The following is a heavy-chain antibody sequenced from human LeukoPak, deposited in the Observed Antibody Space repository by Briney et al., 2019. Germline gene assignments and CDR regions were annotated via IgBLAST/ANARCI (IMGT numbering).Heavy chain of an antibody. CDR1: GFTLTSNW. CDR2: IKSDGRST. J-gene: IGHJ6*03. CDR3: ARSPHDVYWTNGVCYMDV. Sequence: PGGSLRLSCAASGFTLTSNWIHWVRQVPGKGLAWVSRIKSDGRSTYYADSVKGRVTISRDNAQNTVYLQMNSLRAEDTAVYYCARSPHDVYWTNGVCYMDVGGKGTTVTVSS. V-gene: IGHV3-74*01. D-gene: IGHD2-8*01.